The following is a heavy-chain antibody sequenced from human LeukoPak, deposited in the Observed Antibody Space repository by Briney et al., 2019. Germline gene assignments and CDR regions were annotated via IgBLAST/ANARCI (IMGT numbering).Heavy chain of an antibody. J-gene: IGHJ4*02. D-gene: IGHD6-13*01. CDR2: ISTYNGKT. CDR3: ARDLPYSSSWESIDY. Sequence: ASVKVSCKASGYTFTSYAMNWVRQAPGQGLEWMGWISTYNGKTNYAQKIQGRVTMTTDTSTSTAYMELRSLRSDDTAMYYCARDLPYSSSWESIDYWGQGTLVTVSS. V-gene: IGHV1-18*01. CDR1: GYTFTSYA.